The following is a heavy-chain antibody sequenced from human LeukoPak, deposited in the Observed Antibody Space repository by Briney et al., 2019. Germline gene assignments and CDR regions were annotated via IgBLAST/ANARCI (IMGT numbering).Heavy chain of an antibody. CDR2: IKPGGNEK. D-gene: IGHD3-3*01. V-gene: IGHV3-7*03. CDR3: ATFRFLGT. CDR1: GFTFNNYW. J-gene: IGHJ3*01. Sequence: PGGSLRLSCAASGFTFNNYWMTWVRQGPGKGLEWVANIKPGGNEKYYVDSVKGRFTISRDNVKNSLYLQMNSLRAEDTAIYYGATFRFLGTWGQGTMVTVSP.